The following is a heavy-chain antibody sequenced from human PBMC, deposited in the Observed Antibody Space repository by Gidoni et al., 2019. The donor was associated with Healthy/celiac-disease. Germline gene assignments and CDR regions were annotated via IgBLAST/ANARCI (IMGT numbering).Heavy chain of an antibody. D-gene: IGHD1-1*01. Sequence: EVQLVESGGGLVKPGGSLRLSCAASGFTFSNAWMSWVRQAPGKGLEWVGRIKSKTDGGTTDYAAPVKGRFTISRDDSKNTLYLQMNSLKTEDTAMYYCTTDQGDWNDGWVYWGQGTLVTVSS. CDR3: TTDQGDWNDGWVY. V-gene: IGHV3-15*01. CDR1: GFTFSNAW. J-gene: IGHJ4*02. CDR2: IKSKTDGGTT.